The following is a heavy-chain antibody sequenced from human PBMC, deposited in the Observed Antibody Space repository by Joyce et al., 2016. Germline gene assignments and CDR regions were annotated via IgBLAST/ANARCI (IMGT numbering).Heavy chain of an antibody. J-gene: IGHJ5*02. V-gene: IGHV3-7*03. D-gene: IGHD1-14*01. Sequence: EVQLVESGGGVVQPGWSLRLSCAASGFTFSRYWMSWVRQAPGKGLEGVANIKEGGAEKYYVDSVKGRFFISRDNAKNSMSLEINSLGPEDTAVYYCARYNATPGWLDPWGQGTLVTVSS. CDR3: ARYNATPGWLDP. CDR2: IKEGGAEK. CDR1: GFTFSRYW.